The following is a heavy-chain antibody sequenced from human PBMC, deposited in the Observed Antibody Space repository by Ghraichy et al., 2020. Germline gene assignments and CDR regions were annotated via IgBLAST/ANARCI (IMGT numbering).Heavy chain of an antibody. D-gene: IGHD3-10*01. CDR1: GYTFGTYA. J-gene: IGHJ5*02. V-gene: IGHV1-3*01. CDR2: INVGNGNT. CDR3: ARVPYYGFLSFDP. Sequence: ASVKVSCKASGYTFGTYAMHWVRQAPGQGLEWMGWINVGNGNTKYSQEFQGRVTITRDTSASTAYMELSGLRSEDTAVYYCARVPYYGFLSFDPWGQGTLVTVSS.